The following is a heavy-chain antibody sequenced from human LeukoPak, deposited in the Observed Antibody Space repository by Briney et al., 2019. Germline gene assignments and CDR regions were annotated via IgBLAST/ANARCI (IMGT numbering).Heavy chain of an antibody. CDR3: ARDKKLDPYYFDY. CDR2: INPNSGGT. J-gene: IGHJ4*02. V-gene: IGHV1/OR15-1*04. D-gene: IGHD1-1*01. Sequence: ASVKVSCKASGYIFTDYYMHWVRQAPGQELGWMGRINPNSGGTNYAQKLQGRVTMTTDTSTSTAYMELRSLRSDDTAVYYCARDKKLDPYYFDYWGQGTLVTVSS. CDR1: GYIFTDYY.